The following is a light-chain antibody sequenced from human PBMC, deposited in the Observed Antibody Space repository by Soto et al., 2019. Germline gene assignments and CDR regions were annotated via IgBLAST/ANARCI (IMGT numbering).Light chain of an antibody. V-gene: IGKV1-27*01. CDR3: QKHNTVPLT. CDR2: AAS. Sequence: DVQMTQSPSSLSASVGDRVTITCRASHDISNSVAWLQQKPGKAPKLLIYAASTLQPGVPSRFSGGGSGVDFTLTISSLQPEDVATYYCQKHNTVPLTFGPGPKVDIK. CDR1: HDISNS. J-gene: IGKJ3*01.